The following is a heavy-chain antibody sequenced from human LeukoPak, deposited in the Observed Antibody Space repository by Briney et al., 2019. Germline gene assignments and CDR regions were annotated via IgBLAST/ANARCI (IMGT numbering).Heavy chain of an antibody. CDR1: GFTFSTYA. CDR3: ARSRSEGRYDY. V-gene: IGHV3-30*04. CDR2: ISYDGSDK. Sequence: GGSLRLSCAASGFTFSTYAIHWVRQAPGKGLEWVAVISYDGSDKYYADSVKGRFTISRDNPNNTLYLQMNSLRTEDTAVYYCARSRSEGRYDYWGQGTLVTVSS. J-gene: IGHJ4*02. D-gene: IGHD3-16*02.